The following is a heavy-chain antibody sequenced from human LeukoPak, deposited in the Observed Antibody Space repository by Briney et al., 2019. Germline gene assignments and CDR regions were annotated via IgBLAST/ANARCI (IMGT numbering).Heavy chain of an antibody. CDR1: DDSISDYY. D-gene: IGHD3-16*01. Sequence: SETLSLTCTVSDDSISDYYRGWIRQPPGKGLEWIGYFHNSGTSTYNPSLKSRVTISADTSKNQFSLKLNSLTTADTAVYYCTRGAGWLIDYWGQGILVAVSS. CDR2: FHNSGTS. V-gene: IGHV4-59*01. CDR3: TRGAGWLIDY. J-gene: IGHJ4*02.